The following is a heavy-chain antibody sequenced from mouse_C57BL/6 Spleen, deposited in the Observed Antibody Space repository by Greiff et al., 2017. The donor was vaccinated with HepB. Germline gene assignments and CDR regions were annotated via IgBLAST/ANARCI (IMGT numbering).Heavy chain of an antibody. CDR2: IYPGDGDT. J-gene: IGHJ2*01. D-gene: IGHD1-1*01. V-gene: IGHV1-82*01. Sequence: VKLVESGPELVKPGASVKISCKASGYAFSSSWMNWVKQRPGKGLEWIGRIYPGDGDTNYNGKFKGKATLTADKSSSTASMQLSSLTSEDSAVYFCARSRGSRPFDYWGQGTTLTVSS. CDR3: ARSRGSRPFDY. CDR1: GYAFSSSW.